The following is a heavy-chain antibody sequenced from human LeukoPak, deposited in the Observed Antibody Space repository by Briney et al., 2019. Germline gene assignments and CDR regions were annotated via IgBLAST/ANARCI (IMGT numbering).Heavy chain of an antibody. J-gene: IGHJ5*02. CDR3: ARGVQSEP. CDR1: GFTVSSNY. V-gene: IGHV3-53*04. Sequence: GGSLRLSCAASGFTVSSNYMSWVRQAPGKGLEWVSVISSGGDTYYADSVKGRFTISRHNSKNTVYLQMSSLRIEDTAVYYCARGVQSEPWGQGTLVTVSS. CDR2: ISSGGDT.